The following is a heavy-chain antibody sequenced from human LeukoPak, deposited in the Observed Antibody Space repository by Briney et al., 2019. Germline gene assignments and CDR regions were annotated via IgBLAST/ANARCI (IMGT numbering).Heavy chain of an antibody. D-gene: IGHD2-2*01. J-gene: IGHJ4*02. CDR1: GFTFSSYS. CDR2: ISSSSSTI. CDR3: AKAYCSSTSCPPDY. V-gene: IGHV3-48*02. Sequence: GGSLRLSCAASGFTFSSYSMNWVRQAPGKGLEWVSYISSSSSTIYYADSVKGRFTISRDNAKNSLYLQMNSLRDEDTAVYYCAKAYCSSTSCPPDYWGQGTLVTVSS.